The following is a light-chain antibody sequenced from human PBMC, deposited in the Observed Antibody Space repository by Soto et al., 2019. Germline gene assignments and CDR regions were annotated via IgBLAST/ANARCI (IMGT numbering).Light chain of an antibody. Sequence: QSVLTHPPSASWSPGHSVTVSCTGTSSDVGGYNYVSWYQQHPGKAPKLMIYEVTKRPSGVPDRFSGSKSGNTASLTVSGLQAEDEADYYCSSYAGNAYVFGTGTKVTVL. CDR1: SSDVGGYNY. V-gene: IGLV2-8*01. CDR2: EVT. CDR3: SSYAGNAYV. J-gene: IGLJ1*01.